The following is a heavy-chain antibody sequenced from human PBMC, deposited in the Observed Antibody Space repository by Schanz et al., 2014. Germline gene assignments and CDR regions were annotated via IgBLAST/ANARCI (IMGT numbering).Heavy chain of an antibody. CDR2: IIPILGIA. CDR3: ARDYYDSSGYYYCDY. D-gene: IGHD3-22*01. CDR1: GYTFTSYA. V-gene: IGHV1-69*09. Sequence: QVQLLQSGAEVKKPGASVKVSCTASGYTFTSYAISWVRQAPGQGLEWMGRIIPILGIATYAQKFQGRLTITADKSTSTAYMELSSLRSEDTAMYYCARDYYDSSGYYYCDYWGQGTLVTVSS. J-gene: IGHJ4*02.